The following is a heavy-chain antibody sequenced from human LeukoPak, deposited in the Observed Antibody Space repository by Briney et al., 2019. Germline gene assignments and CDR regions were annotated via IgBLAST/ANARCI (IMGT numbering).Heavy chain of an antibody. J-gene: IGHJ4*02. V-gene: IGHV3-33*06. Sequence: PGRSLRLSCAASGFTFSSYGMHWVRQAPGKGLEWVAVIWYDGSNKYYADSVKGRFTISRDNSKNTLYLQMSSLRAEDTAVYYCAKEDYVWGSYRPKDYWGQGTLVTVSS. CDR2: IWYDGSNK. CDR3: AKEDYVWGSYRPKDY. CDR1: GFTFSSYG. D-gene: IGHD3-16*02.